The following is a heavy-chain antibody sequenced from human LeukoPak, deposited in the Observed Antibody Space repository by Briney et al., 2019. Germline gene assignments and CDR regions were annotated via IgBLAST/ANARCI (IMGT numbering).Heavy chain of an antibody. V-gene: IGHV4-4*09. D-gene: IGHD6-13*01. CDR1: GGSISSYY. J-gene: IGHJ5*02. CDR3: ARHVAAAGHNNWLDP. CDR2: IYTSGST. Sequence: PSETLSLTCTVSGGSISSYYWSWIRQPPRKGLEWIGYIYTSGSTNYNPSLKSRVTISVDTSKNQFSLKLSSVTAADTAVYYCARHVAAAGHNNWLDPWGQGTLVTVSS.